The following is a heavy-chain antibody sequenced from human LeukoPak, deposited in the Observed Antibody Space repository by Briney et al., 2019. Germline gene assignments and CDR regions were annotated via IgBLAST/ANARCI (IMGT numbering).Heavy chain of an antibody. CDR3: ARDNAYFGIVVPKRAYGMDV. V-gene: IGHV3-53*01. CDR2: IYSGVST. J-gene: IGHJ6*02. D-gene: IGHD3-22*01. Sequence: GGSLRLSCAASGFTSSSNYMSWVRQAPGKGLDWVSVIYSGVSTYYADSVKARFTISRDNSKNTLYLQMNSLRAEDTAVYYCARDNAYFGIVVPKRAYGMDVWGQGTTVTVSS. CDR1: GFTSSSNY.